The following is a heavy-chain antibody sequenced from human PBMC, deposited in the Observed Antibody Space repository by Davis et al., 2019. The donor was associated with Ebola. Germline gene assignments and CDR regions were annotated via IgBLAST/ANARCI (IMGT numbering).Heavy chain of an antibody. CDR1: GYTFTNYG. V-gene: IGHV1-18*04. J-gene: IGHJ5*02. CDR3: ARDACSSTICYLNWFDP. CDR2: INPHNGNT. Sequence: AASVKVSCKASGYTFTNYGITWVRQAPGQGLEWMGWINPHNGNTNYAQNVQGRVTMTTDTSTTTAYMELRGLRSDDTAIYYCARDACSSTICYLNWFDPWGQGTLVTVSS. D-gene: IGHD2-2*01.